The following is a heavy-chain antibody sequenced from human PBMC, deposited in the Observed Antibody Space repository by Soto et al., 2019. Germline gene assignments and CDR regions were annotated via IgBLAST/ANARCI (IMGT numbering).Heavy chain of an antibody. Sequence: QVQLVESGGGVVQPGRSLRLSCAASGFTFSSYAMHWVRQAPGKWLEWVAVISYDGSNKYYADSVKGRFTISRDNSKNTLYLQMTSLRAEDTAVYYCARGGSSSWYLPFDYWGQGTLVTVSS. J-gene: IGHJ4*02. D-gene: IGHD6-13*01. CDR1: GFTFSSYA. CDR3: ARGGSSSWYLPFDY. CDR2: ISYDGSNK. V-gene: IGHV3-30-3*01.